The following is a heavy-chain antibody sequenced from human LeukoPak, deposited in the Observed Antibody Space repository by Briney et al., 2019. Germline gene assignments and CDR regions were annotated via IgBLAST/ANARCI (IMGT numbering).Heavy chain of an antibody. J-gene: IGHJ4*01. CDR3: AKRDDSGGNFVDL. V-gene: IGHV4-39*02. CDR1: GGSIRSGSHY. Sequence: KASETLSLTCTVSGGSIRSGSHYGAWIRQPPGKGLEWIGSIYYSGSTYYNPSLENRVTISIDTSKNHFSLKLSSLSAADTSVYYCAKRDDSGGNFVDLWGQVSPVTVS. CDR2: IYYSGST. D-gene: IGHD3-22*01.